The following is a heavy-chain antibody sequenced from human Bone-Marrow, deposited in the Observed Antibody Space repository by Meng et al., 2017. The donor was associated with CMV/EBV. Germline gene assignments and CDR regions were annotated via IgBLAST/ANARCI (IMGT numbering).Heavy chain of an antibody. V-gene: IGHV1-46*01. CDR3: ARGLGFDYWYFDL. CDR1: GYTFTSYG. D-gene: IGHD3-16*01. J-gene: IGHJ2*01. CDR2: ITPSGDTI. Sequence: ASVKVSCKASGYTFTSYGISWVRQAPGQGLEWMGTITPSGDTIGHAQKFHGRVTLTRDTSTSTVYMDLSSLRSEDTAVYYCARGLGFDYWYFDLWGRGTLVTGSS.